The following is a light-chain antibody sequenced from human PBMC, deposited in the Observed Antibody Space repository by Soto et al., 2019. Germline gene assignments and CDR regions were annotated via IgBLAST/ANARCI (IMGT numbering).Light chain of an antibody. CDR2: DAS. CDR1: QTIDNT. CDR3: QHYNYWPYT. J-gene: IGKJ2*01. V-gene: IGKV3-15*01. Sequence: EIVMTHSPATLSLSPGERATLSCRSSQTIDNTLAWYQRKPGQAPRLLIYDASTRATGVPARFSGSGSGTDFTLTISSLQSEDFAVYYCQHYNYWPYTFGQGTK.